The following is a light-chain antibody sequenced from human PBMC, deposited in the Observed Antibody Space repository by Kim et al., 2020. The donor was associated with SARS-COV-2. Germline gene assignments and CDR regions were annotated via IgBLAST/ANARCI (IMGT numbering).Light chain of an antibody. J-gene: IGKJ1*01. Sequence: ASVGDRVPSSCRASQDIINYLAWFQLKPGTAPKLLIYAASALQPGVPSRFSGSGSGTDFTLTVTSLQPEDVATYYCQKCDSAPWTFGQGTKVDIK. V-gene: IGKV1-27*01. CDR3: QKCDSAPWT. CDR2: AAS. CDR1: QDIINY.